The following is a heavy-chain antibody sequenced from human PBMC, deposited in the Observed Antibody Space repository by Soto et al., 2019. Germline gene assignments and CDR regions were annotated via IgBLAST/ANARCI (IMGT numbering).Heavy chain of an antibody. V-gene: IGHV3-30*18. D-gene: IGHD1-7*01. CDR3: GKAQYEWNYGTDFEY. J-gene: IGHJ4*02. Sequence: QVQLVESGGGVVQPGRSLRLSCAASGFTFSSYGMHWVRQAPGKGLEWVAVISYDGSNKYYADSVKGRFTISRDNSKNTRYLQMNSTRAEDTAVYYCGKAQYEWNYGTDFEYWGQGTLVTVSS. CDR2: ISYDGSNK. CDR1: GFTFSSYG.